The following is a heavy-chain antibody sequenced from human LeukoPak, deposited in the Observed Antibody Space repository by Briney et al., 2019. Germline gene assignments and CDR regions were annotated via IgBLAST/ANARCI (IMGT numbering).Heavy chain of an antibody. J-gene: IGHJ4*02. Sequence: PGGSLRLSCLAFGFMFTDYYMSWMRQAPGEGLEWLSYSDSSGNTIYYAESVKGRFTISRDNGKGSLDLQMNSLRAEDTALYYCARGGADISGTRRSSFDSWGQGTLVIVSS. CDR2: SDSSGNTI. V-gene: IGHV3-11*01. CDR1: GFMFTDYY. CDR3: ARGGADISGTRRSSFDS. D-gene: IGHD1-20*01.